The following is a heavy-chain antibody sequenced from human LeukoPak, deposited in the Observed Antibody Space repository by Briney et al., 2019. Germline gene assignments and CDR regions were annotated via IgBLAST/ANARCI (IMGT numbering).Heavy chain of an antibody. CDR1: GFTFSSYV. J-gene: IGHJ3*02. CDR3: ARGSSYEKSDAFDI. V-gene: IGHV3-30*04. CDR2: ISSDGSNK. D-gene: IGHD3-3*01. Sequence: GGSLRLSCAASGFTFSSYVMQWVRQVPGKGLEWVAVISSDGSNKYYADSVKGRFTISRDNSKNTLYLQMNSLRAEDTAVYYSARGSSYEKSDAFDIWGQGTMVTVSS.